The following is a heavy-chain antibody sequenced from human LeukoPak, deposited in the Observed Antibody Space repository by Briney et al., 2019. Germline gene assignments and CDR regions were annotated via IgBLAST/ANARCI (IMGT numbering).Heavy chain of an antibody. V-gene: IGHV5-51*01. CDR1: GYSFPTYW. Sequence: GESLKISCKGSGYSFPTYWIGWVRQMPGKGLEWMGIIYPGDSDTRYSPSFQGQVTISADKSISTAYLQWSSLKASDTATYYCARYGKMGATRSYFDYWGQGTPVTVSS. CDR2: IYPGDSDT. J-gene: IGHJ4*02. CDR3: ARYGKMGATRSYFDY. D-gene: IGHD1-26*01.